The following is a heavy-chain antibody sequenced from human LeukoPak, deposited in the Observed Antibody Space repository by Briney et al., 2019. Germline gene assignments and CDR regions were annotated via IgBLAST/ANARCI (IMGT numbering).Heavy chain of an antibody. Sequence: PGGSLRLSCAASGFTFNNYWMTWVRQAPGKGLEWVANIQQSGRQKSYVDSVRGRFTISRDNDKNSLYLQMNSLRAEDTAVYYCAREASHKNGSPARIQPGPWGQGTLVTVSS. D-gene: IGHD2-15*01. V-gene: IGHV3-7*01. CDR3: AREASHKNGSPARIQPGP. CDR1: GFTFNNYW. CDR2: IQQSGRQK. J-gene: IGHJ5*02.